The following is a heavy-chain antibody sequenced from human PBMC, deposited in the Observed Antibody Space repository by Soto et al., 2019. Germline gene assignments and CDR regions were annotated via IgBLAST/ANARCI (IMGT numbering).Heavy chain of an antibody. CDR1: GGSISSGGYS. D-gene: IGHD3-3*01. J-gene: IGHJ5*02. Sequence: SETLSLTCAVSGGSISSGGYSWSWIRQPPGKGLEWIGYIYHSGSTYYNPSLKSRVTISVDRSKNQFSLKLSSVTAADTAVYYCARAYYDFWSGYYTGGWFDPWGQGTLVT. CDR2: IYHSGST. CDR3: ARAYYDFWSGYYTGGWFDP. V-gene: IGHV4-30-2*01.